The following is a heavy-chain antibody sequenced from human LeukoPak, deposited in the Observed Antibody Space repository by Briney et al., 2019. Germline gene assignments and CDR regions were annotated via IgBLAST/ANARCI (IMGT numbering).Heavy chain of an antibody. CDR2: INWNGGST. V-gene: IGHV3-20*04. J-gene: IGHJ4*02. D-gene: IGHD2-8*02. Sequence: GGSLRLSCAASGFTFDDYGMSWVRQAPGKGLEWVSGINWNGGSTGYADSVKGRFTISRDNAKNSLYLQMNSPRAEDTALYYCARDFSASWYWDYWGQGTLVTVSS. CDR1: GFTFDDYG. CDR3: ARDFSASWYWDY.